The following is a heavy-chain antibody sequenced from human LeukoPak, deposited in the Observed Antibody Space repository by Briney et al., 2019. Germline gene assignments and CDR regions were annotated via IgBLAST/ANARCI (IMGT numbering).Heavy chain of an antibody. V-gene: IGHV3-23*01. CDR1: GITLSYYG. CDR3: AKRGVVIRAVIIVGFHKEAYYFDY. CDR2: ISDRGGST. D-gene: IGHD3-10*01. Sequence: GGSLRLSCAVSGITLSYYGMSWVRQAPGKGLQWVAGISDRGGSTNYADSVKGRFTISRDNSKNTLYLQMNSLRAEDTAVYFCAKRGVVIRAVIIVGFHKEAYYFDYWGQGALVTVSS. J-gene: IGHJ4*02.